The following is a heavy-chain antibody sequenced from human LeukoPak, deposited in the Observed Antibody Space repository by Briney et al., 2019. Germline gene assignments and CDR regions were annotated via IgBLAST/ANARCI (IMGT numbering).Heavy chain of an antibody. D-gene: IGHD3-10*01. Sequence: GGSLRLSCAASGFTFSDYYMGWIRQAPGKGLQWVSYISASGDTIYYSDSVKGRFTISRDNAKNSLYLQMNSLRAEDTAVYYCARDLWFGEFYNWFDPWGQGTLVTVSS. V-gene: IGHV3-11*04. J-gene: IGHJ5*02. CDR2: ISASGDTI. CDR3: ARDLWFGEFYNWFDP. CDR1: GFTFSDYY.